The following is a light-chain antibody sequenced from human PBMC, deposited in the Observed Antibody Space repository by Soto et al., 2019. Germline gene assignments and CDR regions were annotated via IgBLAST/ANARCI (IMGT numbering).Light chain of an antibody. CDR1: QSVSSK. CDR2: GAS. V-gene: IGKV3-15*01. Sequence: EIVMTQSPATLAVSPGERATLSCRASQSVSSKLAWYQQKPGQGPRLLTYGASSRATGIPARFSGSGSGTDFTLTISSLQSEDFAVYYCQHYSTWLWTFGQGTKVEIK. J-gene: IGKJ1*01. CDR3: QHYSTWLWT.